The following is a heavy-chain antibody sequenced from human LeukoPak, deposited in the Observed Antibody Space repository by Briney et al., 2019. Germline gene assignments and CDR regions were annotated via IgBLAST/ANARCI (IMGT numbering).Heavy chain of an antibody. CDR3: VRDGEGVAISVNYWFDP. V-gene: IGHV1-8*01. J-gene: IGHJ5*02. Sequence: ASVKVYCKASGFTFTSYDINWVRQATGQGLEWMGWMNPINGNTGYAQKFQGRVTMTRDTSISTAYMELRSLRSDDTAVYYCVRDGEGVAISVNYWFDPWGQGTLVTVSS. CDR2: MNPINGNT. D-gene: IGHD3-10*01. CDR1: GFTFTSYD.